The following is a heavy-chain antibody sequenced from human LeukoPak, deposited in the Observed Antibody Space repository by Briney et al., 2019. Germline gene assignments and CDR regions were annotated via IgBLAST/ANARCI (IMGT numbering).Heavy chain of an antibody. CDR2: IIPIFGTA. V-gene: IGHV1-69*01. CDR1: GGTFSSYA. Sequence: ASVKVSCKXSGGTFSSYAISWVRQSPGQGLEWMGGIIPIFGTANYAQKFQGRVTITADESTSTAYMELSSLRSEDTAVYYCARDLIIVVVPAADYNWFDPWGQGTLVTVSS. CDR3: ARDLIIVVVPAADYNWFDP. D-gene: IGHD2-2*01. J-gene: IGHJ5*02.